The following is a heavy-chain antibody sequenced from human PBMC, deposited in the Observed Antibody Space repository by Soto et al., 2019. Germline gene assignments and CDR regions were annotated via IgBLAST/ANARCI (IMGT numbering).Heavy chain of an antibody. D-gene: IGHD3-22*01. CDR1: GGSISSYY. V-gene: IGHV4-59*01. CDR2: IYYSGST. J-gene: IGHJ3*02. CDR3: ARGTYDSSGYFAFDI. Sequence: SETLSLTCTVSGGSISSYYWSWIRQPPGKGLEWIGYIYYSGSTNYNPSLKSRVTISVDTSKNQFSLKLSSVTAADTAVYYCARGTYDSSGYFAFDIWGQGTMVTVS.